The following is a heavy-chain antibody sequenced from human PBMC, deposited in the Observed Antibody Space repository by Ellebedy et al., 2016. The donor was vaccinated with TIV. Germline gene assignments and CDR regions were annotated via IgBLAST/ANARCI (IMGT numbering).Heavy chain of an antibody. D-gene: IGHD6-13*01. J-gene: IGHJ6*02. Sequence: ASVKVSCKASGYTFTANYMHWVRQAPGQGLEWMGWINPDSGGTNFAQKFQGRVTMTRDTSANTAYMELSRLESDDTAVYYCSRVRRGSSGMDVWGQGTTVTVS. CDR3: SRVRRGSSGMDV. V-gene: IGHV1-2*02. CDR2: INPDSGGT. CDR1: GYTFTANY.